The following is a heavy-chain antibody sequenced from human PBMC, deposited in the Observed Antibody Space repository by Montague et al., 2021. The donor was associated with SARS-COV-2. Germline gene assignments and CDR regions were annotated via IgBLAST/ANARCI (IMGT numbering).Heavy chain of an antibody. J-gene: IGHJ4*02. D-gene: IGHD3-3*01. CDR2: ISGSGGST. Sequence: SLRLSCAASGFTFSSYALSWVRQAPGKGLEWVSAISGSGGSTYYSDSVKVRFTISRDNSKNTLYLQMNSLRAEDTAVNYCAKDGHYDFWSGYYFDYWGQGTLVTVSS. V-gene: IGHV3-23*01. CDR1: GFTFSSYA. CDR3: AKDGHYDFWSGYYFDY.